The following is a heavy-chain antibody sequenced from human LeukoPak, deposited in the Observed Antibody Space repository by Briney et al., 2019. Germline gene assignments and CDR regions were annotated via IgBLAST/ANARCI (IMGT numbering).Heavy chain of an antibody. V-gene: IGHV1-8*01. Sequence: ASVKVSCKASGYTFTSYDINWVRQATGQGLEWMGWMNPNSGNTGYAQKFQGRVTMTRNTSISTAYMELSSLRSEDTAVYYCARAHYFDSSGYGPPPDYWGQGTLVTVSS. CDR3: ARAHYFDSSGYGPPPDY. D-gene: IGHD3-22*01. CDR1: GYTFTSYD. CDR2: MNPNSGNT. J-gene: IGHJ4*02.